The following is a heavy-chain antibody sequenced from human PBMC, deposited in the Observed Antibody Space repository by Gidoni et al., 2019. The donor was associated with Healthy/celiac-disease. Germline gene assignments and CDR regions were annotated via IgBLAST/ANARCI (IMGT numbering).Heavy chain of an antibody. CDR2: IYYSGST. D-gene: IGHD3-16*01. CDR3: ARHSVYDYVWGTIDY. CDR1: GGSISSSSYY. V-gene: IGHV4-39*01. J-gene: IGHJ4*02. Sequence: QLQLQESGPGLVKPSETLSLTCTVSGGSISSSSYYWGWIRQPPGKGLEWIGSIYYSGSTYYNPSLKSRVTISVDTSKNQFSLKLSSVTAADTAVYYCARHSVYDYVWGTIDYWGQGTLVTVSS.